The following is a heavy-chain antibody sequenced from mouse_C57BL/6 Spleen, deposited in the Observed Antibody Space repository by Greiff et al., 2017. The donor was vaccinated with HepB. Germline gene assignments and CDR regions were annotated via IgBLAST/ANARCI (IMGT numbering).Heavy chain of an antibody. V-gene: IGHV1-81*01. Sequence: QVQLQQSGAELARPGASVKLSCKASGYTFTSYGISWVKQRTGQGLEWIGEIYPRSGNTYYNEKFKGKATLTADKSSSTAYMELRSLTSEDSAVYFCARGAHNYYGSSYGYFDVWGTGTTVTVSS. CDR1: GYTFTSYG. CDR2: IYPRSGNT. CDR3: ARGAHNYYGSSYGYFDV. J-gene: IGHJ1*03. D-gene: IGHD1-1*01.